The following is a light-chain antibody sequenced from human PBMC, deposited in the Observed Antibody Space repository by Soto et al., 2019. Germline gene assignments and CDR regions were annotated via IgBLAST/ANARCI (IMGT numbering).Light chain of an antibody. CDR1: QSISSY. V-gene: IGKV1-39*01. CDR2: AAS. CDR3: QQSYRTPLT. J-gene: IGKJ4*01. Sequence: DIQMTQYPSSLSASVGDRVTITCRASQSISSYLNWYQQKPGRAPDLLIYAASSLQSGVPSRFSGSGSGTDFTLTISSLQPEDFATYSCQQSYRTPLTFGGGTKVDIK.